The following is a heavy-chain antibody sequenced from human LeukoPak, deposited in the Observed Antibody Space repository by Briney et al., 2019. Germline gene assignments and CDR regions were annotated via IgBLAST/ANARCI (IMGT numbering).Heavy chain of an antibody. D-gene: IGHD3-22*01. V-gene: IGHV3-30*18. CDR2: ISYDGSNK. J-gene: IGHJ3*02. CDR3: AKITMIVVVRDTSEDAFDI. CDR1: GFTFSSYG. Sequence: GGSLRLSCAASGFTFSSYGMHWVRQAPGKGLEWVAVISYDGSNKYYADSVKGRFTISRDNSKNTLYLQMNSLRAEDTAVYYCAKITMIVVVRDTSEDAFDIWGQGTMVTVSS.